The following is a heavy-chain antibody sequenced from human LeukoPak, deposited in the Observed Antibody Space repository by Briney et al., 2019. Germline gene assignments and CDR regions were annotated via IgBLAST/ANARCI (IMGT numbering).Heavy chain of an antibody. CDR1: GFMFDDYA. V-gene: IGHV3-43D*03. D-gene: IGHD6-13*01. CDR3: AKDSGLSAYSNNWYAPES. J-gene: IGHJ5*02. Sequence: PGGSLRLSCAASGFMFDDYAMHWVRQPPGKGLEWVSVITWDGGGTYYADSVKGRFTISRDNSVNSLYLQMNSLRPEDTALYYCAKDSGLSAYSNNWYAPESWGQGTLVTVSS. CDR2: ITWDGGGT.